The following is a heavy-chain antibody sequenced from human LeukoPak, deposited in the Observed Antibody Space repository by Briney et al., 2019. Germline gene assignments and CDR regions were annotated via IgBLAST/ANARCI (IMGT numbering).Heavy chain of an antibody. J-gene: IGHJ4*02. D-gene: IGHD3-10*01. Sequence: ASVKVSCKASGYTFTGYYMHWVRQAPGQGLEWMGWINPNSGVTNYAQKFQGRVTMTRDTSISTAYMELSRLRSDDTAVYYCARVISAVGSGSHRYFDYWGQGTLVTVSS. CDR2: INPNSGVT. CDR1: GYTFTGYY. CDR3: ARVISAVGSGSHRYFDY. V-gene: IGHV1-2*02.